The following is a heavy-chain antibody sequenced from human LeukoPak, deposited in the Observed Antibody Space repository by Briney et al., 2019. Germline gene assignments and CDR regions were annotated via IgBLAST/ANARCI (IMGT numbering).Heavy chain of an antibody. V-gene: IGHV3-33*01. CDR3: ARDLSGGGYGMDV. Sequence: GGSLRLSCAASGFTFSSYGMHWVRQAPGKGLEWVAVIWYDGSNKYYADSVKGRFTISRDNSKNTLYLQMNSLRAEDTAVYCCARDLSGGGYGMDVWGQGTTVTVSS. J-gene: IGHJ6*02. CDR2: IWYDGSNK. D-gene: IGHD3-16*01. CDR1: GFTFSSYG.